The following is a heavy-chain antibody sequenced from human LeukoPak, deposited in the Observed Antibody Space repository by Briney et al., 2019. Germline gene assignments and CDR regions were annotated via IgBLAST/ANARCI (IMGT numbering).Heavy chain of an antibody. D-gene: IGHD3-3*01. J-gene: IGHJ4*02. V-gene: IGHV1-69*05. Sequence: GASVKVSCKASGGTFSSYAISWVRQAPGQGLEWMGRITPIFGTANYAQKFQGRVTITTDESTSTAYMELSSLRSEDTAVYYCARHQTDYDFWSGYSSPIDYWGQGTLVTVSS. CDR2: ITPIFGTA. CDR3: ARHQTDYDFWSGYSSPIDY. CDR1: GGTFSSYA.